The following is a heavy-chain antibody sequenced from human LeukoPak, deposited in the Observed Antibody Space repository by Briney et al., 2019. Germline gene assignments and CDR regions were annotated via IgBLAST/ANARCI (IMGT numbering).Heavy chain of an antibody. CDR1: GFTFSNYA. CDR2: ISYDGSNE. J-gene: IGHJ4*02. D-gene: IGHD6-19*01. V-gene: IGHV3-30-3*01. Sequence: PRRSLRLSCAASGFTFSNYAMHWVRQAPDKGLEWVAFISYDGSNEDYADSVKGRFTISRDNSRNTLYLQMNSLRPEDTAVYYCARVRYYSSGWYDYWGQGTLVTVSS. CDR3: ARVRYYSSGWYDY.